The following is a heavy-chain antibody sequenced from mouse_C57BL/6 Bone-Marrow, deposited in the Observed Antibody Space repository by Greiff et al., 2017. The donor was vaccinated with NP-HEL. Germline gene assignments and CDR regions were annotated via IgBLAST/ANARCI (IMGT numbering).Heavy chain of an antibody. V-gene: IGHV1-19*01. D-gene: IGHD2-14*01. CDR2: INPYNGGT. CDR3: AREGTDY. CDR1: GYTFTDYY. Sequence: EVKLVESGPVLVKPGASVKMSCKASGYTFTDYYMNWVKQSHGKSLEWIGVINPYNGGTSYNQKFKGKATLTVDKSSSTAYMELNSLTSEDSAVYYCAREGTDYWGQGTTLTVSS. J-gene: IGHJ2*01.